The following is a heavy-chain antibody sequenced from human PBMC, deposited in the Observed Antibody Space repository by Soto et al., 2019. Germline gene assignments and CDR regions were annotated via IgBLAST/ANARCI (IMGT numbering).Heavy chain of an antibody. Sequence: GGSLRLSCVVSGISFDDYAMHWVRQVPGKGLEWVSGINWDSGDIGYADSVKGRFTISRDNAKNSLYLQMNSLRTEDTALYYCAKDTAPGFYDANGHLDYWGQGTPVTVSS. D-gene: IGHD2-8*01. CDR1: GISFDDYA. V-gene: IGHV3-9*01. CDR2: INWDSGDI. J-gene: IGHJ4*02. CDR3: AKDTAPGFYDANGHLDY.